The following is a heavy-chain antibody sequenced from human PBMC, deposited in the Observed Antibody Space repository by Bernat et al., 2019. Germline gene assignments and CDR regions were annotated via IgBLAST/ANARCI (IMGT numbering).Heavy chain of an antibody. V-gene: IGHV3-23*01. CDR3: AKDHVLLWFGELLFYFDY. J-gene: IGHJ4*02. CDR2: ISDGSITT. Sequence: EVQLLESGGGLVQPGGSLRVSCAASGFTFSSYAMTWVRQAPGKGLEWVSTISDGSITTYYADSVKGRFTISRDNSKNTLYLQMNSLRAEDTAVYYCAKDHVLLWFGELLFYFDYWGQGTLVTVSS. D-gene: IGHD3-10*01. CDR1: GFTFSSYA.